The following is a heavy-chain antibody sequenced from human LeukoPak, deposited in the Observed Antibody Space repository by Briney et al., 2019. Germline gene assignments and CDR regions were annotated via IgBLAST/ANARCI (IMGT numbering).Heavy chain of an antibody. V-gene: IGHV1-69*06. J-gene: IGHJ4*02. D-gene: IGHD6-19*01. CDR2: IIPIFGTA. CDR1: GGTFSSYA. CDR3: ARGWVAVAGTYQLGN. Sequence: SVKVSCKASGGTFSSYAISWVRQAPGQGLEWMGGIIPIFGTANYAQKFQGRVTITADKSTSTAYMELSSLRSEDTAVYYCARGWVAVAGTYQLGNWGQGTPVTVSS.